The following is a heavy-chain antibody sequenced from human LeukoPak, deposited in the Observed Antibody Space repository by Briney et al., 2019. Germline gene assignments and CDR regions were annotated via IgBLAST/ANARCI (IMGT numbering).Heavy chain of an antibody. Sequence: PSETLSLTCTVSGGSISSSYWSWIRQPPGKGLEWIGYISDSGSTNYNPSLKSRVTISVDTSKNQLFLKLRFVTTADTAVYYCATNSSWFDYWGQGTLVTVSS. CDR1: GGSISSSY. D-gene: IGHD6-13*01. CDR2: ISDSGST. CDR3: ATNSSWFDY. V-gene: IGHV4-59*01. J-gene: IGHJ4*02.